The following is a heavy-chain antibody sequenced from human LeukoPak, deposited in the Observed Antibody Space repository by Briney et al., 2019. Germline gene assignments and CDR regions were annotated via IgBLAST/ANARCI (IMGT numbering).Heavy chain of an antibody. D-gene: IGHD3-22*01. Sequence: GGSLRISCAAPGFTFADYGMGWVRQAPGKGLEWVSGITGNGGSVGYADAMKGRFTVFRDNAKNSLYLQMNSLRDEDTALYYCARDHVGSGYYYFDSWGQGTLVTVSS. J-gene: IGHJ4*02. CDR1: GFTFADYG. CDR3: ARDHVGSGYYYFDS. CDR2: ITGNGGSV. V-gene: IGHV3-20*04.